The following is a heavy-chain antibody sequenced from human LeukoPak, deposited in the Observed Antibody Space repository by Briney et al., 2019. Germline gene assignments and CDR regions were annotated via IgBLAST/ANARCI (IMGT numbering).Heavy chain of an antibody. CDR3: ARGGRITVPGADYCNY. CDR2: LNPNSGGT. J-gene: IGHJ4*02. V-gene: IGHV1-2*02. CDR1: GYTFTGYY. Sequence: ASVKVSCKASGYTFTGYYIHWVRQAPGQGLQWMGWLNPNSGGTDYGQTFQGRVTMTRDTSVNTAYMELSRLTSDDTAIYFCARGGRITVPGADYCNYWGQGTLVTVSS. D-gene: IGHD6-19*01.